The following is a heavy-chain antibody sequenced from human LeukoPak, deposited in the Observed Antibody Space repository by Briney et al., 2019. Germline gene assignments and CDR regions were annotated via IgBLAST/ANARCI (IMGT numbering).Heavy chain of an antibody. D-gene: IGHD3-3*01. CDR1: GFTFSSYA. V-gene: IGHV3-23*01. J-gene: IGHJ4*02. Sequence: GGSLRLSCAASGFTFSSYAITWVRQTPGKGLEWVSTISGSGGSTYYGDSVKGRSTVSRDNSKNTTYLQMNSLRADDTAVYYCAKGAPYYDFWSGYFPLDCWGQGTLVTVSS. CDR3: AKGAPYYDFWSGYFPLDC. CDR2: ISGSGGST.